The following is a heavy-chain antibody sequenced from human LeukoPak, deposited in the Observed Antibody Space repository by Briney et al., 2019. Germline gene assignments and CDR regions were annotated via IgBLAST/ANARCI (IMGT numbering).Heavy chain of an antibody. CDR1: AFTFSSNA. CDR3: ANGIRDIDY. V-gene: IGHV3-23*01. J-gene: IGHJ4*02. D-gene: IGHD2-21*01. CDR2: ISGSGGST. Sequence: GWSLRLSFAASAFTFSSNAMSWVRQAPGKGLEWVSGISGSGGSTYYADSVKGRFTISRDNSKNTLYLQMNSLRVEDTSVFHGANGIRDIDYWGQGTLVTVSS.